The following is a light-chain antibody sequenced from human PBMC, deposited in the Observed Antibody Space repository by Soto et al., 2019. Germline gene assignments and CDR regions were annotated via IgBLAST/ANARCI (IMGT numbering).Light chain of an antibody. V-gene: IGKV3-15*01. J-gene: IGKJ1*01. CDR1: QSVSSN. CDR3: QQYNNWPRT. Sequence: EIVLTQSPATLSLSPGEGAPISCRASQSVSSNLAWYQQKPGQAPRLIIYGASTRATGIPARFSGSGSGTECTLTISSLQSEDVAVYYCQQYNNWPRTFGQGTKVDIK. CDR2: GAS.